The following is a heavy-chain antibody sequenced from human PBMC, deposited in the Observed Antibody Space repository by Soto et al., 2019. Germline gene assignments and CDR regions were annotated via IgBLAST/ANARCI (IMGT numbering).Heavy chain of an antibody. CDR2: INPKSGGP. CDR3: ARDLAKGGGSAGFDS. D-gene: IGHD1-26*01. CDR1: GYTFTGYY. V-gene: IGHV1-2*02. Sequence: QVQLVQSGAEVKKPGASVNVSCKASGYTFTGYYMHWVRQAPGQGLEWMGWINPKSGGPMYPQKFQGRVTMTWDTSISTAYMALTRLRSDDTAVYYCARDLAKGGGSAGFDSWGQGTLVTVSS. J-gene: IGHJ4*02.